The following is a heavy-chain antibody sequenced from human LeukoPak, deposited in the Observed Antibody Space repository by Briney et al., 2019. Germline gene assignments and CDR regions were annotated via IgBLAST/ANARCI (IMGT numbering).Heavy chain of an antibody. D-gene: IGHD6-13*01. CDR3: ARGGRIAAAYGYFQH. CDR1: GFTFSSYS. Sequence: PGGSLRLSCAASGFTFSSYSMNWVRQAPGKGLEWVSYISSSSSTIYYADSVKGRFTISRDNAKNSLYLQMNSLRAEDTAVYYCARGGRIAAAYGYFQHWGQGTLVTVSS. J-gene: IGHJ1*01. CDR2: ISSSSSTI. V-gene: IGHV3-48*04.